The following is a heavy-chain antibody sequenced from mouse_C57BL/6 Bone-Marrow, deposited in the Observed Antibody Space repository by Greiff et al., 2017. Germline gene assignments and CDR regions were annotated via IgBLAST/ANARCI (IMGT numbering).Heavy chain of an antibody. CDR1: GYTFTSYT. J-gene: IGHJ4*01. V-gene: IGHV1-4*01. CDR2: INPSSGYT. CDR3: ARGPYYAMDY. Sequence: VKLQESGAELARPGASVKMSCKASGYTFTSYTMHWVKQRPGQGLEWIGYINPSSGYTKYNQKFKDKATLTADKSSSTAYMQLSSLTSEDSAVYYCARGPYYAMDYWGRGTSVTVSS.